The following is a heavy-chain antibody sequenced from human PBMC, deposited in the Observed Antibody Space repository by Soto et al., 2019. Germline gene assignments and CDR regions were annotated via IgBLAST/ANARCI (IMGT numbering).Heavy chain of an antibody. CDR3: AGLTVTTGYAMDV. J-gene: IGHJ6*02. D-gene: IGHD4-17*01. CDR2: IYPGDSDT. CDR1: GFSFTSNW. V-gene: IGHV5-51*01. Sequence: GESLKISCKGSGFSFTSNWIGWVRQLPGKGLEWMGIIYPGDSDTRYSPSFQGQVTISADKSISTAYLQWSSLKASDTAMYYCAGLTVTTGYAMDVWGQGTTVTVSS.